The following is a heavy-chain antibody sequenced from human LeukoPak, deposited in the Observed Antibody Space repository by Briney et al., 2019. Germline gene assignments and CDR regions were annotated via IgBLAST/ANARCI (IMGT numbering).Heavy chain of an antibody. CDR1: GFTFSRYE. J-gene: IGHJ6*03. D-gene: IGHD3-10*01. CDR2: ISSSGSTI. Sequence: GGSLRLSCAASGFTFSRYEMNWVRQAPGKGLEWVSYISSSGSTIYYADSVKGRCTISRDNAKNSLYLQMNSLRAEDTAVYYCARWGYGSGSFYYYYYMDVWGKGTTVTVSS. V-gene: IGHV3-48*03. CDR3: ARWGYGSGSFYYYYYMDV.